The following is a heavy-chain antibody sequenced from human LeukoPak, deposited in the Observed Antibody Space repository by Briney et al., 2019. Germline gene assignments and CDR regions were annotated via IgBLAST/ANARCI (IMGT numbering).Heavy chain of an antibody. CDR1: GFTFGTSW. V-gene: IGHV3-7*01. J-gene: IGHJ4*02. Sequence: PGGSLRLSCAASGFTFGTSWMDWVRQAPGKGLEWVANIKADGTEKYYVDSVRGRFTISRDNAKNSLDLQMNSLRAEDTAVYYCSFNLNYWGQGTLVTVSS. CDR3: SFNLNY. CDR2: IKADGTEK.